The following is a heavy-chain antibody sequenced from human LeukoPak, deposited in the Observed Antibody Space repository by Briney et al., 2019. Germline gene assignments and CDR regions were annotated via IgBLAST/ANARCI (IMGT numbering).Heavy chain of an antibody. CDR3: ARNPRNPTNYYYYMDV. CDR2: IYYSGST. J-gene: IGHJ6*03. V-gene: IGHV4-59*01. Sequence: KPSETLSLTCTVSGGSISSYYWSWIRQPPGKGLEWIGYIYYSGSTNYNPSLKSRVTISVDTSKNQFSLKLSSVTAADTAVYYCARNPRNPTNYYYYMDVWGRGTTVTVSS. CDR1: GGSISSYY. D-gene: IGHD1-14*01.